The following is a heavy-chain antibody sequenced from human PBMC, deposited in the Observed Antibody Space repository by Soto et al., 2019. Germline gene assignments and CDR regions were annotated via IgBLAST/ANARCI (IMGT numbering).Heavy chain of an antibody. D-gene: IGHD4-17*01. Sequence: SVKVSCKASGGTFSSYAVSWVRQAPGQGLEWMGGIIPIFGTANYAQKFQGRVTITADESTSTAYMELSSLRSEDTAVYYCASPSTVTTKYYFDYWGQGTLVTVYS. J-gene: IGHJ4*02. CDR2: IIPIFGTA. CDR1: GGTFSSYA. CDR3: ASPSTVTTKYYFDY. V-gene: IGHV1-69*13.